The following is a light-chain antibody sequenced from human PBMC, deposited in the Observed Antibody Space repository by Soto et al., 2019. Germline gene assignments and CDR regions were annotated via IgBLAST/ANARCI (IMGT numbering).Light chain of an antibody. J-gene: IGKJ4*01. CDR2: GAS. Sequence: EIVLTQSPGTLSLSPGERATLSCRASQSVSRSYLAWYQQKPGQAPRLLIYGASSRATGIPDRFSGSGSGTDFTLTISRLEPEDFAVYYCKQYDSSPFTFGPGPQVEIK. CDR3: KQYDSSPFT. CDR1: QSVSRSY. V-gene: IGKV3-20*01.